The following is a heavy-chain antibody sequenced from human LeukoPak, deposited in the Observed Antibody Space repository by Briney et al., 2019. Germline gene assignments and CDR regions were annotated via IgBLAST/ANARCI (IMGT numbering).Heavy chain of an antibody. CDR1: GGSINSGDYY. CDR3: ARKLGTNYFDY. D-gene: IGHD7-27*01. CDR2: IYNSGST. J-gene: IGHJ4*02. V-gene: IGHV4-30-4*01. Sequence: SETLSLTCTVSGGSINSGDYYWSWIRQPPGKGLEWIGYIYNSGSTYYNPSLKSRTNISLDTSRNQFSLRLSSVTAADTAVYYCARKLGTNYFDYWGQGALVTVSS.